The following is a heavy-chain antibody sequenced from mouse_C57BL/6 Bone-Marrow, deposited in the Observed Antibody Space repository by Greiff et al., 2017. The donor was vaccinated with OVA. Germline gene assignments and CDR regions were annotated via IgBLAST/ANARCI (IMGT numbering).Heavy chain of an antibody. D-gene: IGHD1-1*01. Sequence: QVQLQQPGAELVKPGASVKLSCKASGYTFTSYWITWVKQRPGQGLEWIGDIYPGSGRTNYNETFKSKATLTVDTSSSTAYMQLSSLTSEDFAVYYCARGITTVVDAYWGQGTLVTVSA. CDR2: IYPGSGRT. CDR1: GYTFTSYW. CDR3: ARGITTVVDAY. V-gene: IGHV1-55*01. J-gene: IGHJ3*01.